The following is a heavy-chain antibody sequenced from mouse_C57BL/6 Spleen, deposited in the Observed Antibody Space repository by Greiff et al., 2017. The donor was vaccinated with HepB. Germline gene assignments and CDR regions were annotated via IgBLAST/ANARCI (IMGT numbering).Heavy chain of an antibody. Sequence: QVQLKQPGAELVKPGASVKLSCKASGYTFTSYWMHWVKQRPGQGLEWIGMIHPNIGSTNYNEKFKSKATLTVDKASSTAYMQLSSLTSEDSAVYYCARYSTVVGYFDYWGQGTTLTVSS. CDR3: ARYSTVVGYFDY. CDR1: GYTFTSYW. V-gene: IGHV1-64*01. CDR2: IHPNIGST. J-gene: IGHJ2*01. D-gene: IGHD1-1*01.